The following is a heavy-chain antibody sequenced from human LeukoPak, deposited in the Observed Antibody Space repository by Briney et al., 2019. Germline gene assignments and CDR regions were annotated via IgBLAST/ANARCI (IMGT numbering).Heavy chain of an antibody. V-gene: IGHV3-30-3*01. CDR1: GFTFSSYA. CDR3: ARDRYRSGWYGDFDC. Sequence: PGGSLRLSCAASGFTFSSYAMHWVRQAPGKGLEWVAVISYDGSNKYYADSVKGRFTISRDNSKNTLYLQVNSLRAEDTAVYYCARDRYRSGWYGDFDCWGQGTLVTVSS. CDR2: ISYDGSNK. J-gene: IGHJ4*02. D-gene: IGHD6-19*01.